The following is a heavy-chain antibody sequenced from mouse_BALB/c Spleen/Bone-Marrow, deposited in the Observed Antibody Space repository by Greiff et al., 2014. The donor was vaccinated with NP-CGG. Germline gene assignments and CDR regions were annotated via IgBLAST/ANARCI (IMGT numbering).Heavy chain of an antibody. V-gene: IGHV5-17*02. D-gene: IGHD3-3*01. CDR1: GFTFSSFG. CDR3: TRSGTLGAMDY. CDR2: ISSGSSTI. Sequence: EVKLMESGGGLVQPGGSRKLSCAASGFTFSSFGMHWVRQAPEKGLEWVAYISSGSSTIYYADTMKGRFTISRDNPKNTLLLQMTSLRSEDTAMYYCTRSGTLGAMDYWGQGTSVTVSS. J-gene: IGHJ4*01.